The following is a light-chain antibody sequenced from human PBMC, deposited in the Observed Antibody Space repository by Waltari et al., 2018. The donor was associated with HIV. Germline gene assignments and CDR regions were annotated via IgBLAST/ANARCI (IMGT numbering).Light chain of an antibody. V-gene: IGLV1-47*01. CDR1: SSNIGRNY. CDR3: ATWDDSLGGSV. Sequence: QSVLTQPPSASGTPGQRVTISCPGSSSNIGRNYVYWYKHLPGTAPKLLIYRNNRRPSGVPDRFSGSKAGTAASLDISGLRSEDEADYYCATWDDSLGGSVFGGGTKLTVL. CDR2: RNN. J-gene: IGLJ2*01.